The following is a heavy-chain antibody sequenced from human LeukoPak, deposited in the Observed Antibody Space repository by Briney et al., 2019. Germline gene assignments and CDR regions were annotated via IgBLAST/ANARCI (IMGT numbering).Heavy chain of an antibody. V-gene: IGHV3-74*01. J-gene: IGHJ5*02. CDR3: ATSLYNRALGP. Sequence: SGGSLRLSCAASGFTFTNFWMHWVRQAPGKGPVWVSQITPDGSRTYYADSVKGRLTISRDNAKNTLYLQMNGLRAGDTAVYYCATSLYNRALGPWGQGNPITVSS. CDR2: ITPDGSRT. D-gene: IGHD1-1*01. CDR1: GFTFTNFW.